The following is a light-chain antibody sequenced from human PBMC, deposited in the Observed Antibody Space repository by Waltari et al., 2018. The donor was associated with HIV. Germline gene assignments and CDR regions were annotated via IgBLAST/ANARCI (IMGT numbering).Light chain of an antibody. CDR3: GTWDNRLSVGV. CDR1: ASNFGSDF. V-gene: IGLV1-51*01. J-gene: IGLJ3*02. CDR2: DNT. Sequence: QPVLTQPPSMSPAPGQRLTISCSGSASNFGSDFVSWYQHGPGTAPKLLIYDNTKRPSGISDRFSGSKSGTSATLAITGLQSGDEAVYYCGTWDNRLSVGVFGGGTRLTVL.